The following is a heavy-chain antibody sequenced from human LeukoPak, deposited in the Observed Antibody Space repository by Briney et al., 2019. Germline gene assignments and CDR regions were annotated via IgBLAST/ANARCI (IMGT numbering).Heavy chain of an antibody. CDR2: ISGSGGST. D-gene: IGHD3-3*01. J-gene: IGHJ4*02. V-gene: IGHV3-23*01. Sequence: PGGSLRLSCAASGFTFSSYAMSWVRQAPGKGLEWVSAISGSGGSTYYADSVKGRFTISRDNSKNTLYLQMNSLRAEDTAVYYCAKTPRLRFLEERNYFDYWGQGTLVTVSS. CDR1: GFTFSSYA. CDR3: AKTPRLRFLEERNYFDY.